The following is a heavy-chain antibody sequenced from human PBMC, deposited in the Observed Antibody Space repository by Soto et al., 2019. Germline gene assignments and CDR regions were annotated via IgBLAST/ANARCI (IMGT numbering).Heavy chain of an antibody. V-gene: IGHV5-51*01. D-gene: IGHD6-19*01. CDR3: ARTWAVRATDAFNI. Sequence: GESLKISCKGSGYSFTKYWIAWVRQMPGKGLEWMGIIYPGDSDTRYSPSFQGQVIISVDKSTDTAYVHWISQKASDTAMYYCARTWAVRATDAFNISGPGTILTV. J-gene: IGHJ3*02. CDR2: IYPGDSDT. CDR1: GYSFTKYW.